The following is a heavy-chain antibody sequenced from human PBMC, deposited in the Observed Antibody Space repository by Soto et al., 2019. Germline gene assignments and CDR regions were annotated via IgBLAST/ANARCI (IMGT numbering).Heavy chain of an antibody. Sequence: SGGSLRLSCAASGFTFSSYAMSWVRQAPGKGLEWVSAISGSGGSTYYADSVKGRFTISRDNSKNTLYLQMNSLRAEDTAVYYCAKVGTYWGGDCYPNWFDPCAQGTQVTVSS. CDR1: GFTFSSYA. CDR2: ISGSGGST. D-gene: IGHD2-21*02. J-gene: IGHJ5*02. V-gene: IGHV3-23*01. CDR3: AKVGTYWGGDCYPNWFDP.